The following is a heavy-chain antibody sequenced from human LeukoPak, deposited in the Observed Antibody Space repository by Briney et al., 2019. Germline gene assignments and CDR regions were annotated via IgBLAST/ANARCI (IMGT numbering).Heavy chain of an antibody. CDR2: INWSSGGT. CDR1: GFNFNDYA. V-gene: IGHV3-9*01. J-gene: IGHJ4*02. CDR3: VKGRYCTGDINCLTYYFDS. D-gene: IGHD2-8*02. Sequence: GGSLRLSCAASGFNFNDYAMHWVRQAPGRGLEWVSGINWSSGGTVYADSVKGRFTISRDNAKNSMYVQMNSLRAEDTALYYCVKGRYCTGDINCLTYYFDSWGQGTLVTVSS.